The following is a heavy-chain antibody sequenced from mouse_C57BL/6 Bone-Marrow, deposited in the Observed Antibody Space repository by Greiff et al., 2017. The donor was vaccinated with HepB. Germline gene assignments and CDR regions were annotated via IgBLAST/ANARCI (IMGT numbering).Heavy chain of an antibody. J-gene: IGHJ2*01. D-gene: IGHD2-10*01. CDR1: EYSFPSHY. V-gene: IGHV5-2*01. CDR3: ARSYSYYFDY. CDR2: INSDGGST. Sequence: EVNVVESGGGLVQPGASLKLSCESNEYSFPSHYMSWVRQTPEKRLELVAAINSDGGSTYYPDTMERRFIISIDTTKKPLYLQMSSLRSEDTALYYCARSYSYYFDYWGQGTTLTVSS.